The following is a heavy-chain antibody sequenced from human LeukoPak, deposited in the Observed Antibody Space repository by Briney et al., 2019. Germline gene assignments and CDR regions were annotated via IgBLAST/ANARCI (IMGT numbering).Heavy chain of an antibody. V-gene: IGHV3-74*01. D-gene: IGHD2-2*02. CDR2: INTDGGST. CDR3: GRGFSIVPAGIPDY. CDR1: GFTFSSYW. J-gene: IGHJ4*02. Sequence: TGGSLRLSCAASGFTFSSYWMHWVRQAPGKGLVWVSRINTDGGSTTYADSVKGRFTISRDNAKNTLYLQMNSLRAEDTAVYYCGRGFSIVPAGIPDYWGLGTLVTVSS.